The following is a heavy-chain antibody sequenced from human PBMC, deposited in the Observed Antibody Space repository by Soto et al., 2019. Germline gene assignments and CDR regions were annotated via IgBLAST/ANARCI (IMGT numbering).Heavy chain of an antibody. D-gene: IGHD3-9*01. CDR3: DRLVMTYNWFDP. J-gene: IGHJ5*02. Sequence: LSLTRTVSGGSIRSGDYYWSWIRQPPGKGLEWIGYIYYSGSTYYNPSLKSRVTLSVDTSKYQFSLKLSSVTAADTAVYYCDRLVMTYNWFDPWGQGTLVTSPQ. V-gene: IGHV4-30-4*01. CDR2: IYYSGST. CDR1: GGSIRSGDYY.